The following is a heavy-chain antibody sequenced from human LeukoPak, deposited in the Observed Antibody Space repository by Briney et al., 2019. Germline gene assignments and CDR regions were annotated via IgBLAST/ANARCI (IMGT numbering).Heavy chain of an antibody. J-gene: IGHJ4*02. D-gene: IGHD6-19*01. Sequence: SGGSLRLSCVASGFTFNIHWMTWVRQAPGKGLEWVGFIRSKAYGGTTEYAASVKGRFTISRDDSKSIAYLQMNSLKTEDTAMYYCSRGGGSGRYYFDYWGQGTLVTVSA. CDR3: SRGGGSGRYYFDY. CDR2: IRSKAYGGTT. V-gene: IGHV3-49*04. CDR1: GFTFNIHW.